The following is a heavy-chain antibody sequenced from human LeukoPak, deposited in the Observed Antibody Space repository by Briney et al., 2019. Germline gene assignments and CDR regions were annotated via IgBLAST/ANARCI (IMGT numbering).Heavy chain of an antibody. J-gene: IGHJ4*02. D-gene: IGHD5-18*01. CDR1: GGSISSSSYY. CDR2: IYYSGST. Sequence: PSETLSLTCTVSGGSISSSSYYWGWVRQPPGKGLEWIGSIYYSGSTYYNPSLKSRVTISVDTSKNQFSLKLSSVTAADTAVYYCARGAIQLWSPHFDYWGQGTLVTVSS. V-gene: IGHV4-39*07. CDR3: ARGAIQLWSPHFDY.